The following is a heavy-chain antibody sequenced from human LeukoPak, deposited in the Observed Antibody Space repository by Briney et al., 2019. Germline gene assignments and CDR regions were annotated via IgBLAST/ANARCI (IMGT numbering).Heavy chain of an antibody. D-gene: IGHD4-17*01. CDR2: IYYSGST. J-gene: IGHJ4*02. CDR3: AGDYGDYYFDY. V-gene: IGHV4-4*02. Sequence: SETLSLTCSVSIGSISSSKWWSGGRPPPGKGLEWIGYIYYSGSTNYNPSLKSRVTISVDTSKNQFSLKLSSVTAADTAVYFCAGDYGDYYFDYWGQGTLVTVSS. CDR1: IGSISSSKW.